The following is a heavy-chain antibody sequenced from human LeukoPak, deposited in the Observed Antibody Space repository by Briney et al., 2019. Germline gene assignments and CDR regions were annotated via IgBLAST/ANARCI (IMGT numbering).Heavy chain of an antibody. CDR2: INNSGST. CDR3: ARGGLARYCSGGSCYTKGGYYYGMDV. CDR1: GGSFSGYY. V-gene: IGHV4-34*01. Sequence: SETLSLTCAVYGGSFSGYYWSWIRQPPGKGLEWIGEINNSGSTNYYPSLKSRVTISVDTSKNQFSLKLSSVTAADTAVYYCARGGLARYCSGGSCYTKGGYYYGMDVWGQGTTVTVTS. J-gene: IGHJ6*02. D-gene: IGHD2-15*01.